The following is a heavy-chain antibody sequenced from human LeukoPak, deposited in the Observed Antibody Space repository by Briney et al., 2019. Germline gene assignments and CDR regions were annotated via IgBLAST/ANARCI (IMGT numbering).Heavy chain of an antibody. J-gene: IGHJ4*02. CDR2: ISGSGGST. Sequence: GGSLRLSCAASGFTFSSYAMSWVRQAPGKGLEWVSAISGSGGSTYYADSVKGRFTISRDNSKNTLYLQMNSLRAEDTAVYYCAKPDFDWLLKSPFGYWGQGTLVTVSS. D-gene: IGHD3-9*01. CDR3: AKPDFDWLLKSPFGY. V-gene: IGHV3-23*01. CDR1: GFTFSSYA.